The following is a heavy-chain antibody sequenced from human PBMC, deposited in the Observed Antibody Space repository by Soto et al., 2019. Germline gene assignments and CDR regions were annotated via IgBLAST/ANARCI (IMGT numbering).Heavy chain of an antibody. Sequence: SETLSLTCAVYGGSFSGYFWSWIRQPPGKGLEWIGEINHRGSTHYSPSLKSRLTILVDTSKNQFSLKLSSVTAADTAVYYCARFGRTGTTPYWGQGTLVTVSS. CDR2: INHRGST. D-gene: IGHD1-7*01. V-gene: IGHV4-34*01. J-gene: IGHJ4*02. CDR3: ARFGRTGTTPY. CDR1: GGSFSGYF.